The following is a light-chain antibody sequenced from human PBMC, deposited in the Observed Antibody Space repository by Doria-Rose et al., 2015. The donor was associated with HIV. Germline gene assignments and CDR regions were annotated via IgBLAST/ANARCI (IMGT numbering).Light chain of an antibody. CDR2: GAS. CDR1: QGISRY. CDR3: QQFDSFPRT. Sequence: TQSPSFLSASVGVRVTITCRASQGISRYLAWYQQKPGKAPTLLIFGASTLQSGVPSRFSGSGSGTDFTLTISSLQPEDFATYYCQQFDSFPRTFGQGTKVELK. V-gene: IGKV1-9*01. J-gene: IGKJ1*01.